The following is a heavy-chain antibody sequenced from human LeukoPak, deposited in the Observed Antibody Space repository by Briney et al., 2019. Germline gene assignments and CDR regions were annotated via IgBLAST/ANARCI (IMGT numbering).Heavy chain of an antibody. Sequence: GGSLRLSCTASGFTFGDYAMSWFRQAPGKGLEWVGFIRSKAYGGTTEYAASVKGRFTISRDDSKSIAYLQMNSLKTEDTAVYYCTRDPRDLWFGNGIDYWGQGTLVTVSS. CDR3: TRDPRDLWFGNGIDY. J-gene: IGHJ4*02. V-gene: IGHV3-49*03. CDR1: GFTFGDYA. D-gene: IGHD3-10*01. CDR2: IRSKAYGGTT.